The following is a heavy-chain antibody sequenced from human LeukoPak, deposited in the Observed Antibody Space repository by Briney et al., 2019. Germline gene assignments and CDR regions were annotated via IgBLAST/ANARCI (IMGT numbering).Heavy chain of an antibody. CDR2: IYASGST. V-gene: IGHV4-4*07. Sequence: SETLSLTCTVSGGSISSNYWSWLRQPAGKGLEWIGRIYASGSTNYNPSLKSRVTISVDTSKNQFSLKLSSVTAADTAVYYCARYSSSPRMAFDIWGQGTMVTVSS. J-gene: IGHJ3*02. D-gene: IGHD6-6*01. CDR1: GGSISSNY. CDR3: ARYSSSPRMAFDI.